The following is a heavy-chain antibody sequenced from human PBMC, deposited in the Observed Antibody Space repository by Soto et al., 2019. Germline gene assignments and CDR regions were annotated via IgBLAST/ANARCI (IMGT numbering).Heavy chain of an antibody. V-gene: IGHV1-46*03. CDR2: INPSGST. CDR3: ARLYCSGGSRYSIDY. CDR1: GYTFTSYG. D-gene: IGHD2-15*01. Sequence: ASVKVSCKASGYTFTSYGLSWVRQAPGQGLEWMGIINPSGSTSYAQKFQGRVTMTRDTSTSTVYMELSSLRSEDTAVYYCARLYCSGGSRYSIDYWSQGTLVTVSS. J-gene: IGHJ4*01.